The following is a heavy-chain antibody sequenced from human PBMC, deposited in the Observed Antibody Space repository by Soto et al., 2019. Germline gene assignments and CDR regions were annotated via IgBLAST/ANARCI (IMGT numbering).Heavy chain of an antibody. CDR1: GFTFSSYW. V-gene: IGHV3-7*01. Sequence: GGSLRLSCAASGFTFSSYWMSWVRQAPGKGLEWVANIKQDGSEKYYGDSVKGRFTISRDNAKNSLYLQMNSLRAEYTAVYYCARGKGAGAFDIWGQGTMVTVSS. D-gene: IGHD6-19*01. J-gene: IGHJ3*02. CDR3: ARGKGAGAFDI. CDR2: IKQDGSEK.